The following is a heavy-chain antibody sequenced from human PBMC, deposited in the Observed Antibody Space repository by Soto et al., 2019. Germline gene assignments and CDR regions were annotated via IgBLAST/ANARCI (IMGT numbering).Heavy chain of an antibody. CDR3: ARGPGDYIWGSYRYTFSLAFDI. Sequence: SETLSLTCAVYGGSFSGYYWGWIRQPPGKGLEWIGEINHSGSTNYNPSLKSRVTISVDTSKNQFSLKLSSVTAADTAVYYCARGPGDYIWGSYRYTFSLAFDIWGQGTMVTVS. CDR2: INHSGST. V-gene: IGHV4-34*01. D-gene: IGHD3-16*02. CDR1: GGSFSGYY. J-gene: IGHJ3*02.